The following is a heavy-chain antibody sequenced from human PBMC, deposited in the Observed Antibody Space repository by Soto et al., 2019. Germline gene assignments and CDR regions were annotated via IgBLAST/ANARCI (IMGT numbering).Heavy chain of an antibody. CDR3: AKELYDSSGYPFDY. CDR2: ISYDGSNK. Sequence: GGSLRLSCAASGFTFSSYGMHWVRQAPGKGLEWVAVISYDGSNKYYADYVKGRFTISRDNSKNTLYLQMNSLRAEDTAVYYCAKELYDSSGYPFDYWGQGTLVTVSS. CDR1: GFTFSSYG. V-gene: IGHV3-30*18. D-gene: IGHD3-22*01. J-gene: IGHJ4*02.